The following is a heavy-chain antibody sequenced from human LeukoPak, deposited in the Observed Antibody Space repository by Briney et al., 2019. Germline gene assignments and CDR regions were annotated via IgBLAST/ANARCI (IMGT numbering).Heavy chain of an antibody. J-gene: IGHJ4*02. CDR1: GFTFSSYS. CDR3: ARDHHSSGWSEGDY. CDR2: ISSSSSYI. D-gene: IGHD6-19*01. Sequence: GGSLRLSCAASGFTFSSYSMNWVRQAPGKGLEWVSSISSSSSYIYYADSVKGRFTISRDNAKNSLYLQMNSLRAEDTAVYYCARDHHSSGWSEGDYWGQGTLVTVSS. V-gene: IGHV3-21*04.